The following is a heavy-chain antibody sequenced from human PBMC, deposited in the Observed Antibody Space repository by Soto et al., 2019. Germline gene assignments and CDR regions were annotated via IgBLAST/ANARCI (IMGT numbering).Heavy chain of an antibody. J-gene: IGHJ4*02. D-gene: IGHD3-9*01. CDR2: IYFRGNT. V-gene: IGHV4-39*01. CDR3: AKLEGLATISYSFDF. CDR1: GDSINSDNYY. Sequence: TLSLTFSVSGDSINSDNYYWVWIRQPPGKGLEWIGSIYFRGNTYHNPSLQTRVTISLDKSKSQFSLKLNSVTAADSAVYFCAKLEGLATISYSFDFWGQGALVTVSS.